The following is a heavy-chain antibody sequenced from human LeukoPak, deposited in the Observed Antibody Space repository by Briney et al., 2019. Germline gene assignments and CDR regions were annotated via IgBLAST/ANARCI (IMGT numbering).Heavy chain of an antibody. CDR1: GYTLTELS. V-gene: IGHV1-24*01. CDR3: ARDQGIVVPAANLDY. J-gene: IGHJ4*02. Sequence: ASVKVSCKVSGYTLTELSMHWVRQAPGKGLEWMGGFDPEDGETIYAQKFQGRVTMTEDTSTDTAYMELSSLRSEDTAVYYCARDQGIVVPAANLDYWGQGTLVTVSS. CDR2: FDPEDGET. D-gene: IGHD2-2*01.